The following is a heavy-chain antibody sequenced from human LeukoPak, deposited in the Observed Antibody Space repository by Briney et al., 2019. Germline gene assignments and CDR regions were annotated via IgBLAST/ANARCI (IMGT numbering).Heavy chain of an antibody. CDR2: IYPGDSDT. D-gene: IGHD5-12*01. CDR3: ARRPRGYSGYDPPSHFDY. CDR1: GYSFTSYW. Sequence: GESLKISCKGSGYSFTSYWIGWVRPMPGKGLEWMGIIYPGDSDTRYSPSFQGQVTISADKSISTAYLQWSSLKASDTAMYYCARRPRGYSGYDPPSHFDYWGQGTLVTVSS. J-gene: IGHJ4*02. V-gene: IGHV5-51*01.